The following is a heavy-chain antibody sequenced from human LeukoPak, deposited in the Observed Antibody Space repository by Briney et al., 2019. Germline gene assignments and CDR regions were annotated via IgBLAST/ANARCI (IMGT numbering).Heavy chain of an antibody. J-gene: IGHJ4*02. CDR3: ARSYSSSSTFDY. Sequence: RGSLRLSCAASGFTFSDYYMSWIRQAPGKGLEWVSYISSSGSTIYYADSVKGRFTISRDNAKNSLYLQMNSLRAEDTAVYYCARSYSSSSTFDYRGQGTLVTVSS. V-gene: IGHV3-11*04. CDR1: GFTFSDYY. D-gene: IGHD6-6*01. CDR2: ISSSGSTI.